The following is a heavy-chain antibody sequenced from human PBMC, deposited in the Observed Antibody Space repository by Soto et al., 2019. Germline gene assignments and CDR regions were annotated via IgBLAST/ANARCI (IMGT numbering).Heavy chain of an antibody. D-gene: IGHD3-10*01. CDR3: ARDGSYYYGSVSVAFDI. Sequence: ASVKVSCKASGYTFTSYGISWVRQAPGQGLEWMGWVSAYNGNTNYAQKLQGRVTMTTDTPTSTAYMELRSLRSDDTAVYYCARDGSYYYGSVSVAFDIWGQGTMVTVSS. J-gene: IGHJ3*02. CDR2: VSAYNGNT. V-gene: IGHV1-18*01. CDR1: GYTFTSYG.